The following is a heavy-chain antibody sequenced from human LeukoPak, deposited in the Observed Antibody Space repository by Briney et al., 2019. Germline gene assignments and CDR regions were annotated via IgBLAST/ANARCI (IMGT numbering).Heavy chain of an antibody. Sequence: SETLSLTCTVSGGSISSYYWSWIRQPPGKGLEWIGYIYYSGSTNYNPSLKSRVTISVDTSKSQFSLRLSSVTAADTAVYYCARHYRGYSYGQFDNWGQGTLVTVSS. D-gene: IGHD5-18*01. CDR3: ARHYRGYSYGQFDN. CDR1: GGSISSYY. J-gene: IGHJ4*02. V-gene: IGHV4-59*08. CDR2: IYYSGST.